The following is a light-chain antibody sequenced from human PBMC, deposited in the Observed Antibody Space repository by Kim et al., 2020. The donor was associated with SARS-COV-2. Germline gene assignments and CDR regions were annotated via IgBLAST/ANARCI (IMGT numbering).Light chain of an antibody. J-gene: IGKJ1*01. CDR3: QQYNNWPWT. V-gene: IGKV3-15*01. CDR1: QSVGSK. CDR2: GAS. Sequence: EIVMTQSPATLSVSPGERATLSCRASQSVGSKLAWYQQKPGQAPRLLIYGASTRATGIPARFSGSGSGTEFTLTINSLQSEDFAAYYCQQYNNWPWTFGQGTKVDIK.